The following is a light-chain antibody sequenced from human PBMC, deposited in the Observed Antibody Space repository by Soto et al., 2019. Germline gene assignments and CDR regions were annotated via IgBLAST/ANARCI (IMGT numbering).Light chain of an antibody. J-gene: IGKJ3*01. CDR2: GAS. V-gene: IGKV3-20*01. Sequence: NVLTQSPGTLSLSPGERATLSCRASQSVTTGYLAWYQQNPGQAPRLLVYGASSSTTGIPDRFSGSGSGTDFTLTISRLEPEDFAVYFCQQYSTSPPTFGPGTKMEIK. CDR1: QSVTTGY. CDR3: QQYSTSPPT.